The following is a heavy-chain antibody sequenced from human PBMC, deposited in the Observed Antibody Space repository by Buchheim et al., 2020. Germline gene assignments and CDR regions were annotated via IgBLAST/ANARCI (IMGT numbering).Heavy chain of an antibody. CDR2: INHSGST. D-gene: IGHD3-10*01. V-gene: IGHV4-34*01. CDR1: GGSFSGYY. J-gene: IGHJ4*02. Sequence: QVQLQQWGAGLLKPSETLSLTCAVYGGSFSGYYWSWIRQPPGKGLEWIGEINHSGSTNYNPSLKSRVTISVDTSKNQFSLKLSSVTAADTAVYYCARGLYCGSGSITQPFDYWGQGTL. CDR3: ARGLYCGSGSITQPFDY.